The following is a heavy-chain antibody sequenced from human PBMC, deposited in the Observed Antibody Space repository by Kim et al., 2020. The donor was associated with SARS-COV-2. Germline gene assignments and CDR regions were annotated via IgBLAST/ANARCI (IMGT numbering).Heavy chain of an antibody. J-gene: IGHJ6*02. CDR1: GGSISSYY. D-gene: IGHD6-6*01. V-gene: IGHV4-59*13. CDR2: IYYSGST. Sequence: SETLSLTCTVSGGSISSYYWSWIRQPPGKGLEWIGYIYYSGSTNYNPSLKSRVTISVDTSKNQFSMKLISVTAADTAVYYCARRRGSARWGQVYYYYGMDVWGHGTTLTVSS. CDR3: ARRRGSARWGQVYYYYGMDV.